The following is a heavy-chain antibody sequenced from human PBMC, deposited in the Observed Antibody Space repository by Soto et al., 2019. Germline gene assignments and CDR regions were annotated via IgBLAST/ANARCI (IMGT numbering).Heavy chain of an antibody. CDR2: INPMGGST. Sequence: ASVKVSCKASGYTFINYYIHWVRQAPGQGLEWMAIINPMGGSTNYAQEFQGRVTLASDTSTSTVYMELSSLRFEDTALFYCARDLAAGDLWGQGTLVTVSS. V-gene: IGHV1-46*01. CDR3: ARDLAAGDL. CDR1: GYTFINYY. D-gene: IGHD6-13*01. J-gene: IGHJ5*02.